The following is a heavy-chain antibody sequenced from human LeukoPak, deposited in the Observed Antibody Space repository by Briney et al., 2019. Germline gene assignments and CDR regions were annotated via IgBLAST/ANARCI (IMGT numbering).Heavy chain of an antibody. V-gene: IGHV4-59*01. CDR1: GGSISSYY. D-gene: IGHD2-2*01. CDR2: IYYSGST. Sequence: SETLSLTCTVSGGSISSYYWSWIRQPPGKGLEWIGYIYYSGSTNYNPSLKSRVTISVDTSKNQFSLKLSSVTAAGTAVYFCARGAMHYYYYMDVWGTGTTVTVSS. J-gene: IGHJ6*03. CDR3: ARGAMHYYYYMDV.